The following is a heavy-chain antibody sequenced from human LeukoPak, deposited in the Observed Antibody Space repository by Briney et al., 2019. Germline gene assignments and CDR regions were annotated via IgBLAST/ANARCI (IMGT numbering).Heavy chain of an antibody. CDR3: ARVHYYDSKGNWFDP. D-gene: IGHD3-22*01. Sequence: ASVKVSCKASGGIFSSYAISWVRQAPGQGLEWMGRIIPIFGTANYAQKFQGRVTMTRDTSISTAYMELNSLRSEDTAVYYCARVHYYDSKGNWFDPWGQGTLVTVSS. CDR1: GGIFSSYA. V-gene: IGHV1-69*05. CDR2: IIPIFGTA. J-gene: IGHJ5*02.